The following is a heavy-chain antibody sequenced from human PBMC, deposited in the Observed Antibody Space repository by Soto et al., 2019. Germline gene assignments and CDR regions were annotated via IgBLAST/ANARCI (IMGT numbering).Heavy chain of an antibody. CDR2: ISTSGSNT. CDR1: GFKFSDFY. D-gene: IGHD2-8*01. Sequence: QVQLVESGGGLVKPGGSLRLSCAASGFKFSDFYMTWLRQAPGKGLEWVSHISTSGSNTNYADSVKGRFTVSRDNANNALYLEMNNLRVEDTAVYFCARDRDTYGHGFFDYWGQGTLVTVSS. CDR3: ARDRDTYGHGFFDY. J-gene: IGHJ4*02. V-gene: IGHV3-11*05.